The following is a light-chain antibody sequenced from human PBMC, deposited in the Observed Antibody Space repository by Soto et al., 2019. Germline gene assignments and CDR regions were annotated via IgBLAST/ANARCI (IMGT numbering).Light chain of an antibody. J-gene: IGLJ2*01. Sequence: SYELTQPPSVSLSSGXTARITCSGDALSKKYAYWYQRKSGQAPVLVIYEDSNRPSGIPERFSGSSSGTMATLTISGAQVEDEADYYCYSTDSSDNHVLFGGGTKLTVL. CDR2: EDS. CDR3: YSTDSSDNHVL. V-gene: IGLV3-10*01. CDR1: ALSKKY.